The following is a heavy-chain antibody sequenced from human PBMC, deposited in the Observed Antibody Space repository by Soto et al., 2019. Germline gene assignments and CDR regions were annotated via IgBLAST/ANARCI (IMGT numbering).Heavy chain of an antibody. J-gene: IGHJ4*02. Sequence: EVQLVESGGGLVQPGGSLRLSCAASGFTFSDHYMGWVRQVPGKGLEWVGRIRKKANRYTTESAASVKGRFTISIDDSKNSLYLLMNSLKPEDTAVYCCAKISTTYYFDFWGQGTLVTVSS. CDR3: AKISTTYYFDF. CDR1: GFTFSDHY. D-gene: IGHD4-17*01. V-gene: IGHV3-72*01. CDR2: IRKKANRYTT.